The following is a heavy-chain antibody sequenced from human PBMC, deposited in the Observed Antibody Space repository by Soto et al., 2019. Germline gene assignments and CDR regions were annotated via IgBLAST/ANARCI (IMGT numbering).Heavy chain of an antibody. V-gene: IGHV3-66*01. J-gene: IGHJ4*02. Sequence: EVQLVESGGGLVQPGGSRGLSCAASGFTVSNNYMRWVRQAPGKGLEWASLIYSGGATYYADPVKGRFTISRDNSKNTLYLQMNSLRAEDTAVYYCARDGTYNWVGGQGILVTVSS. CDR1: GFTVSNNY. CDR3: ARDGTYNWV. D-gene: IGHD1-1*01. CDR2: IYSGGAT.